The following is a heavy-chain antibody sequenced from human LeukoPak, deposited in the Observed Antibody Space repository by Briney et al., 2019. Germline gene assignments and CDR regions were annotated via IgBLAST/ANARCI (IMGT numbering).Heavy chain of an antibody. CDR3: ARDRPIDY. Sequence: PGGSLRLSCAASGFTVSSNYMTWVRQAPGQGLEWVSSIYTSGTTYFADSVKGRFTISRDNSKNTLYLQMNSLRVDDTAVYYCARDRPIDYWGQGTLVPVSS. CDR1: GFTVSSNY. CDR2: IYTSGTT. V-gene: IGHV3-66*01. J-gene: IGHJ4*02.